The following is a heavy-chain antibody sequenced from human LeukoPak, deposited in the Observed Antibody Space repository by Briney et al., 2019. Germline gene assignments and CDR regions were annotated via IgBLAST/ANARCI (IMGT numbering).Heavy chain of an antibody. Sequence: SETLSLTCTVSGDSIGSSSYCWDWIRQPPGKGLEWIGNIYNSANTHYNPSLKSRVTISVDTSQNQFSLKLSSVTAADTAVYYCTREGVSGADRHFDYWGQGTLVTVSS. J-gene: IGHJ4*02. CDR1: GDSIGSSSYC. CDR2: IYNSANT. D-gene: IGHD2-21*02. V-gene: IGHV4-39*07. CDR3: TREGVSGADRHFDY.